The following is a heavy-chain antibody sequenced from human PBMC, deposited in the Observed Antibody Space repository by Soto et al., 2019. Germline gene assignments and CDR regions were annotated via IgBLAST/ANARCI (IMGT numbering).Heavy chain of an antibody. CDR2: ISYHGVNK. D-gene: IGHD2-21*01. CDR3: ARGGLLQNPGSDY. J-gene: IGHJ4*02. CDR1: GFSFSSHA. Sequence: QVQLVESGGGVVQPGTSLRLSCAASGFSFSSHAMHWVRQAPGKGLEWVAVISYHGVNKYYGDAVRGRFTISRDNSKNTVYLQLDRLGTDDAGVYDCARGGLLQNPGSDYWGQGILVTVSS. V-gene: IGHV3-30*03.